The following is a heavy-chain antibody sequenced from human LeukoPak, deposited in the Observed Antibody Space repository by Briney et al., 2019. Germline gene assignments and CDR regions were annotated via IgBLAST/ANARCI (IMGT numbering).Heavy chain of an antibody. CDR1: AFSLSAYN. D-gene: IGHD1-26*01. J-gene: IGHJ4*02. CDR3: VRDRGTYRPIDY. Sequence: GGSLRLSCAASAFSLSAYNMNWVRQAPGKGLEWASSISYTGTYIYYADSVKGRFTISRDNAQNSLYLQMNSLRAEDTAIYYCVRDRGTYRPIDYWGQGTLVTVSS. CDR2: ISYTGTYI. V-gene: IGHV3-21*04.